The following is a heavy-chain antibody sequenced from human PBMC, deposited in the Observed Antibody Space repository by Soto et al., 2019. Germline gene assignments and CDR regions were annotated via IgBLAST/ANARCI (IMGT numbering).Heavy chain of an antibody. Sequence: SETLSLTCTVSGGSISSGGYYWSWIRQHPGKGLEWIGYIYYSGSTYYNPSLKSRVTISVDTSKNQFSLKLSSVTAADTAVYYCAREWADSHPNWFDPWGQGTLVTVSS. CDR1: GGSISSGGYY. D-gene: IGHD1-26*01. J-gene: IGHJ5*02. V-gene: IGHV4-31*03. CDR3: AREWADSHPNWFDP. CDR2: IYYSGST.